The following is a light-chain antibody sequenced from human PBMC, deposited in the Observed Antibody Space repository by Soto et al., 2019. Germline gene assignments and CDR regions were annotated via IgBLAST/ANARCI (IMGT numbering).Light chain of an antibody. Sequence: EIVLTQSPGTLSLSPGERATLSCRASQSVSSSYLARYQQKPGQAPRLLIYGASSRDTGIPDRFSGSGSGTDFTLTISRLEPEDFAVYYCQQYGRSPFTFGPGTKVDIK. V-gene: IGKV3-20*01. CDR3: QQYGRSPFT. CDR2: GAS. J-gene: IGKJ3*01. CDR1: QSVSSSY.